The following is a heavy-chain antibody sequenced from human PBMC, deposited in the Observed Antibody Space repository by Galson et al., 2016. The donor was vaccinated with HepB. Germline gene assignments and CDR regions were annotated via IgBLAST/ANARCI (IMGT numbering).Heavy chain of an antibody. CDR2: INAGNGNT. CDR3: ARAIVVMPSANWFDP. D-gene: IGHD2-8*01. J-gene: IGHJ5*02. V-gene: IGHV1-3*01. CDR1: GYTFTSYA. Sequence: SVKVSCKASGYTFTSYAIHWLRQAPGQGLEWMGWINAGNGNTKYSQKFQGRVTITRDTSANTAYMELSSLRSEDTAVYYCARAIVVMPSANWFDPWGQGALVTVSS.